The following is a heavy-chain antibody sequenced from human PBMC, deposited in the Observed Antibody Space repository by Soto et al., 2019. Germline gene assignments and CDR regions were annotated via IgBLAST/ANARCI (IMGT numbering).Heavy chain of an antibody. CDR2: INPGGTS. V-gene: IGHV4-34*01. J-gene: IGHJ4*02. CDR3: ARGVPGYSSTWYGF. Sequence: QVQLQQWGAGLLKPSETLSLTCAVYGGSLSGHYWSWIRQPPGKGLEWSGEINPGGTSNYNPSLKSRVIISVDTSKNQISLKLTSVTAADTAVYYCARGVPGYSSTWYGFWGQGTLVTVSS. D-gene: IGHD6-13*01. CDR1: GGSLSGHY.